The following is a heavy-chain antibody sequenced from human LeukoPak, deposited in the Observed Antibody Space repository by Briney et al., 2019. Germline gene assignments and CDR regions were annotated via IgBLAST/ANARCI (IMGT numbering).Heavy chain of an antibody. Sequence: HPGGSLTLSCAASGFPFSDHEMNWVRQAPGKGLEWVSYISSSGSDKYYPDSVKGRFTISRDNAKNSLYLQMNSLRAEDTAVYYCARRTSGAFAIWGQGTKITVSS. CDR3: ARRTSGAFAI. V-gene: IGHV3-48*03. CDR2: ISSSGSDK. CDR1: GFPFSDHE. J-gene: IGHJ3*02.